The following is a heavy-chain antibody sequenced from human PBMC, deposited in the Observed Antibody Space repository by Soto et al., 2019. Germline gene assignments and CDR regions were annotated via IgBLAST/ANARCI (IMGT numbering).Heavy chain of an antibody. CDR1: GYTFTSYD. D-gene: IGHD1-26*01. Sequence: QVQLVQSGAEVKKPGASVKVSCKASGYTFTSYDINWVRQATGQGLEWMGWMNPTSGNTGYAQKYQGRVTMTRTTSINTAYMALSSLRSEDTAVYYCARERSGDFDYWGQGTLVTVSS. J-gene: IGHJ4*02. CDR3: ARERSGDFDY. V-gene: IGHV1-8*01. CDR2: MNPTSGNT.